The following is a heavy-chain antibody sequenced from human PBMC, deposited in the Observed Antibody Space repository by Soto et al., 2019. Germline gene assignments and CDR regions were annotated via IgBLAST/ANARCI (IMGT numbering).Heavy chain of an antibody. J-gene: IGHJ1*01. CDR1: GFTFSSYA. CDR2: ISGSGGST. CDR3: AKARQQWLVPKEYFPH. V-gene: IGHV3-23*01. D-gene: IGHD6-19*01. Sequence: GGSLRLSCAAPGFTFSSYAMSWVRQAPWKGLEWVSAISGSGGSTYYADSVKGRFTISRDNSKNTLYLQMNSLRAEDTAVYYCAKARQQWLVPKEYFPHWGEGTLVTVYS.